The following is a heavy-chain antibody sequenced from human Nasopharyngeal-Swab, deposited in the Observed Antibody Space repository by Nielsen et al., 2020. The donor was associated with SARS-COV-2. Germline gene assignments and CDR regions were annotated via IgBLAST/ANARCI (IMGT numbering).Heavy chain of an antibody. CDR1: GFTFSSYA. D-gene: IGHD3-3*01. J-gene: IGHJ4*02. CDR3: AKPTEPYYDFWSGYYSFDY. V-gene: IGHV3-23*01. CDR2: ISGSGGST. Sequence: GESLKISCPASGFTFSSYAMSWVRQAPGKGLEWVSAISGSGGSTYYADSVKGRFTISRDNSKNTLYLQMNSLRAEDTAIYYCAKPTEPYYDFWSGYYSFDYWGQGTLVTVSS.